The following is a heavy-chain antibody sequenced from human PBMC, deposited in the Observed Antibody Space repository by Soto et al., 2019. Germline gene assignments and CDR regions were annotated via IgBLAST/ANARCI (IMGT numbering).Heavy chain of an antibody. V-gene: IGHV3-53*01. J-gene: IGHJ6*02. CDR2: IYTGGNT. D-gene: IGHD3-10*01. CDR3: ARDDYYGSGNHYRADYYHYGMDV. Sequence: GGSLRLSCAASGFTVTSYYMSWVRQAPGKGLEWVSLIYTGGNTNYADSVKGRFTISRDNSKNTLYLQMNSLRAEDTAVYYCARDDYYGSGNHYRADYYHYGMDVWGQGTTVTVSS. CDR1: GFTVTSYY.